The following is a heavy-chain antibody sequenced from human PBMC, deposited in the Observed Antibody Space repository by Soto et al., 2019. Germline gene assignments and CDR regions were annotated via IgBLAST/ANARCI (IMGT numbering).Heavy chain of an antibody. CDR3: ASRDPGTSVDY. CDR1: GGSFTSNNW. J-gene: IGHJ4*02. V-gene: IGHV4-4*02. D-gene: IGHD1-7*01. CDR2: IYRTGST. Sequence: LRETLSLTCAVSGGSFTSNNWWTWVRQPPGQGLERIGEIYRTGSTNYNPSLKSRVTISLDKSENQFTLKVTSLTAADTAVYYCASRDPGTSVDYWGQGTLVTVSS.